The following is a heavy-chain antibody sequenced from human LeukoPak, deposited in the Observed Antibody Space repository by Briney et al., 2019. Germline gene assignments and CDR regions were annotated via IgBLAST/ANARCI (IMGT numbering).Heavy chain of an antibody. CDR3: ARSSYYYDSSGYYLY. J-gene: IGHJ4*02. D-gene: IGHD3-22*01. CDR2: ISGSGGST. CDR1: GFTFSTYV. Sequence: GGSLRLSCAASGFTASGFTFSTYVMSWVRQAPGKGREWVSAISGSGGSTYYADSVKGRFTISRDNSKNTLYLQMNSLRAEDTAVYYCARSSYYYDSSGYYLYWGQGTLVTVSS. V-gene: IGHV3-23*01.